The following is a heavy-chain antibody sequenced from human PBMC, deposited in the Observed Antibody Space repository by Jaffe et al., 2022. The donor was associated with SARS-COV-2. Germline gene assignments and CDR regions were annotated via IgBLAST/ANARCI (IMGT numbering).Heavy chain of an antibody. J-gene: IGHJ4*02. D-gene: IGHD6-13*01. V-gene: IGHV4-61*02. CDR2: IYTSGST. CDR1: GGSISSGSYY. CDR3: ARNVIAAARSYFDY. Sequence: QVQLQESGPGLVKPSQTLSLTCTVSGGSISSGSYYWSWIRQPAGKGLEWIGRIYTSGSTNYNPSLKSRVTISVDTSKNQFSLKLSSVTAADTAVYYCARNVIAAARSYFDYWGQGTLVTVSS.